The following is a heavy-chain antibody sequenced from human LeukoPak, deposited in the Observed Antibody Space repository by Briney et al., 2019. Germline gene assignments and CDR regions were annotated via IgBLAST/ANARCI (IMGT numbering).Heavy chain of an antibody. Sequence: GRSLRPSCAASGFTFDDYAMHWVRQAPGKGLEWVSGISWNSGSIGYADSVKGRFTISRDNAKNSLYLQMNSLRAEDTALYYCVKDTSGSFDYWGQGTMVTVSS. CDR3: VKDTSGSFDY. D-gene: IGHD1-26*01. CDR2: ISWNSGSI. J-gene: IGHJ4*02. CDR1: GFTFDDYA. V-gene: IGHV3-9*01.